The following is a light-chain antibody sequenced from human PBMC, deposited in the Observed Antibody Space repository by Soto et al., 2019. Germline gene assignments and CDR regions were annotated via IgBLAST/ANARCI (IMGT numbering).Light chain of an antibody. CDR2: WAS. J-gene: IGKJ1*01. V-gene: IGKV4-1*01. CDR1: QSVFFSSNNRNY. Sequence: DIVMTQSPDPLAVSLGERATINCKSSQSVFFSSNNRNYLAWYQQKPGQPPKLLFYWASTREYGVPDRFSGSGSGTDFTLTISSLQAEDVAVYYCQQYYNVPWTFGQGTKVEIK. CDR3: QQYYNVPWT.